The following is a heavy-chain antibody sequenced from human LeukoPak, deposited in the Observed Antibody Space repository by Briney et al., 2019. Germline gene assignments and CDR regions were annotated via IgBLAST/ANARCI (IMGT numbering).Heavy chain of an antibody. Sequence: SETLSLTCTVSGGSISSYYWSWIRQPPGKGLEWIGCIYYSGSTNYNPSLKSRVTISVDTSKNQFSLKLSSVTAADTAVYYCAGVGAADAFDIWGQGTMVTVSS. D-gene: IGHD1-26*01. CDR3: AGVGAADAFDI. CDR1: GGSISSYY. CDR2: IYYSGST. J-gene: IGHJ3*02. V-gene: IGHV4-59*08.